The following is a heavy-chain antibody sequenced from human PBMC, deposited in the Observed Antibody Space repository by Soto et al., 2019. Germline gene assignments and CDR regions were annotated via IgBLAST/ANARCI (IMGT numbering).Heavy chain of an antibody. D-gene: IGHD3-9*01. CDR1: GGSISSYY. CDR3: ARGSSRYFDWYQGAFDI. CDR2: IYYSGST. Sequence: PSETLSLTCTVSGGSISSYYWSWIRQPPGKGLEWIGYIYYSGSTNYNPSHKSRVAISVDTSKNQFSLKLSSVTAADTAVYYCARGSSRYFDWYQGAFDIWGQGTMVTVSS. J-gene: IGHJ3*02. V-gene: IGHV4-59*01.